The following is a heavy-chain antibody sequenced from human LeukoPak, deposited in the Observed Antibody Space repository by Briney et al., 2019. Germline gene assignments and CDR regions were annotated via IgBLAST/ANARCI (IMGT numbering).Heavy chain of an antibody. CDR3: ARELRHSSSWYPRPPIDY. CDR1: GGSFSGYY. D-gene: IGHD6-13*01. J-gene: IGHJ4*02. Sequence: SETLSLTCAVYGGSFSGYYWSWIRQPPGKGLEWIGEINHSGSTNYNPSLKSRVTISVDTSKNQFSLKLSSVTAADTAVYYCARELRHSSSWYPRPPIDYWGQGTLVTVSS. CDR2: INHSGST. V-gene: IGHV4-34*01.